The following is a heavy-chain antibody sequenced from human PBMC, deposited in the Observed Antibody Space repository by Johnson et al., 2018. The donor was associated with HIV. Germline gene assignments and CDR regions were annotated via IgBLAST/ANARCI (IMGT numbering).Heavy chain of an antibody. CDR1: GFTFSSYA. CDR2: ISYDGSNK. CDR3: ARVHPAVAGNDVFDV. D-gene: IGHD6-19*01. J-gene: IGHJ3*01. V-gene: IGHV3-30-3*01. Sequence: QVQLVESGGGVVQPGRSLRLSCAASGFTFSSYAMHWVRQAPGKGLEWVAVISYDGSNKYYADSVKGRFTISRDNSKNTLYLQMNSLRAEDTAVYYCARVHPAVAGNDVFDVWGQGTLVIVSS.